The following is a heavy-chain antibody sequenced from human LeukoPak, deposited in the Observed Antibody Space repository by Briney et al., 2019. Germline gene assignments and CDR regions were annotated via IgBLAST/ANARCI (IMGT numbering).Heavy chain of an antibody. CDR2: IYPGDSDT. J-gene: IGHJ4*02. V-gene: IGHV5-51*01. D-gene: IGHD1-1*01. CDR1: GYSFTSYW. Sequence: GESLKISCKGSGYSFTSYWIGWVRQMPGKGPEWMGIIYPGDSDTRYSPSFQGQVTISADKSISTAYLQWTSLKASDTAMYYCAKSPRSTGWNAVDHWGQGTLVTVSS. CDR3: AKSPRSTGWNAVDH.